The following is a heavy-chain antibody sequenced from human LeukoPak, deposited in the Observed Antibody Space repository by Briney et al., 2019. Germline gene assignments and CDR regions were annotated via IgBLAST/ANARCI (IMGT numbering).Heavy chain of an antibody. Sequence: GGSLRLSCAASGFTFSSYSMNWVRQAPGKGLEWVSSISSSSSYIYYADSVKGRFTISRDNAKNSLYLQMNSLRADDTAVYYCARDRAYGDYAAWGQGTLVTVSS. J-gene: IGHJ5*02. CDR3: ARDRAYGDYAA. CDR1: GFTFSSYS. D-gene: IGHD4-17*01. CDR2: ISSSSSYI. V-gene: IGHV3-21*04.